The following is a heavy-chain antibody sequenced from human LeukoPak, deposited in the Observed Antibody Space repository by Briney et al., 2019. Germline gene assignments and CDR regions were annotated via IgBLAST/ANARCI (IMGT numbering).Heavy chain of an antibody. D-gene: IGHD3-3*01. Sequence: GGSLRLSCAASGFTFSSYWMSWVRQAPGKGLEWVANIKQDGSEKYYVDSVKGRFTISRDNAKNSLYLQMNSLRAEDTAVYYCAREGYDFWSGYRVYFDYWGQGTLVTVSS. CDR2: IKQDGSEK. J-gene: IGHJ4*02. CDR1: GFTFSSYW. CDR3: AREGYDFWSGYRVYFDY. V-gene: IGHV3-7*01.